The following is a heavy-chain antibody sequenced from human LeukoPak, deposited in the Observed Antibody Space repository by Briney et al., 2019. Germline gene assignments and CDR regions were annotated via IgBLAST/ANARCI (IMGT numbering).Heavy chain of an antibody. CDR3: AKRDRPCSGDCSAPYYFDY. Sequence: GGSLRLSCAASGFTFSSFAMSWVRQAPGKGLEWVSSISSGGANTYYADSVKGRFTISRDNSKNMLYLQVSGLRAEDTAVYYCAKRDRPCSGDCSAPYYFDYWGQGTLVTVSS. D-gene: IGHD2-21*02. CDR1: GFTFSSFA. V-gene: IGHV3-23*01. CDR2: ISSGGANT. J-gene: IGHJ4*02.